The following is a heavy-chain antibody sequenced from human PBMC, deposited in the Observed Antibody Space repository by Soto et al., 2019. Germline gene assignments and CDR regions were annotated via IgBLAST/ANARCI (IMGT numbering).Heavy chain of an antibody. J-gene: IGHJ6*02. CDR2: IIPVFGLV. CDR1: GGTPSNSA. D-gene: IGHD3-22*01. V-gene: IGHV1-69*01. Sequence: QVHLLLQSGAEVKKPGSSVKVSCKASGGTPSNSAISWVRQAPGQGLEWMGGIIPVFGLVKYAQNFQGRVTITADESTNTAYRELSSLRPEDTAVYNCAGGRIVVVGSRAYYGMDVWGQGTTVTVSS. CDR3: AGGRIVVVGSRAYYGMDV.